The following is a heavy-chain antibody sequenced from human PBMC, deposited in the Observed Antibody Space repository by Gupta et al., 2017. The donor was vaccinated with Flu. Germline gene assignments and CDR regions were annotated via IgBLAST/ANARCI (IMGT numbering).Heavy chain of an antibody. D-gene: IGHD3-22*01. CDR1: GVTCSSYA. J-gene: IGHJ3*02. Sequence: EVQLLESGGGLVQPGGSLRLSCAASGVTCSSYAMSWVRQAPGKGLEWVSAISGSGGSTYYADSVKGRFTISRDNSKNTLYLQMNSLRAEDTAVYYCAKDSYEYSYYYDSSGYPNDAFDIWGQGTMVTVSS. CDR3: AKDSYEYSYYYDSSGYPNDAFDI. CDR2: ISGSGGST. V-gene: IGHV3-23*01.